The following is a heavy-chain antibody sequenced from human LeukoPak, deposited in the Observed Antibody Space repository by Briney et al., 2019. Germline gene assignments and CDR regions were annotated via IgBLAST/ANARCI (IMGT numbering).Heavy chain of an antibody. CDR2: INPNSGGT. J-gene: IGHJ3*02. V-gene: IGHV1-2*02. D-gene: IGHD3-22*01. CDR3: ARNTMIVVASDAFDI. Sequence: APVKVSCKASGYTFTGYYMHWVRQAPGQGLEWMGWINPNSGGTNYAQKFQGRVTMTRDTSISTAYMELSRLRSDDTAVYYCARNTMIVVASDAFDIWGQGTMVTVSS. CDR1: GYTFTGYY.